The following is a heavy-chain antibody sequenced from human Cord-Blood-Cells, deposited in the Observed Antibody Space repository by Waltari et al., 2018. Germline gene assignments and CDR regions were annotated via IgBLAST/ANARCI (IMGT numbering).Heavy chain of an antibody. V-gene: IGHV4-34*01. CDR2: INHSGST. CDR1: GGSFSGYY. Sequence: QVQLQQWGAGLLKPSETLSLTCAVYGGSFSGYYWTWLRHPPGKGLGWIGEINHSGSTNYNPSLKSRVTISVDTSKNQFSLKLSSVTAADTAVYYCARGSRLRPYFDYWGQGTLVTVSS. D-gene: IGHD5-12*01. CDR3: ARGSRLRPYFDY. J-gene: IGHJ4*02.